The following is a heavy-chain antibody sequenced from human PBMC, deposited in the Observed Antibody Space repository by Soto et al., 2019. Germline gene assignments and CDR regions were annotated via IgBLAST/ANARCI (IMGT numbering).Heavy chain of an antibody. CDR2: IWYDGSNK. CDR1: GFTFSSYG. CDR3: ARGEGYFDY. J-gene: IGHJ4*02. Sequence: QVQLVESGGGVVQPGRSLRLSCAASGFTFSSYGMHWVRQAPGKGLEWVAVIWYDGSNKYYADSVKGRFTISRDNSKNTLYLQMNSLGAEDTAAYYCARGEGYFDYWGQGTLVTVSS. V-gene: IGHV3-33*01.